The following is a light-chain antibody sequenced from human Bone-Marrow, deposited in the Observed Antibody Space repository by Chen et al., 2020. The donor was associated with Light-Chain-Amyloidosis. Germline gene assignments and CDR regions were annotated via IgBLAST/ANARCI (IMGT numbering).Light chain of an antibody. V-gene: IGLV3-1*01. J-gene: IGLJ2*01. CDR3: QTWDSSSVI. Sequence: SYELTQPPSVSVSPGQTASITCSGDKLGDKYTFWYQHKPGHSPVVIIYQDTKRPSGIPERFSGSTSENIATLAISGTQAMDEADYYCQTWDSSSVIFGGGTKLTVL. CDR1: KLGDKY. CDR2: QDT.